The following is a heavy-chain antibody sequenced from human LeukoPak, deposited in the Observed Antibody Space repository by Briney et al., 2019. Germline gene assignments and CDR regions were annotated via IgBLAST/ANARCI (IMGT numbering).Heavy chain of an antibody. V-gene: IGHV1-69*05. J-gene: IGHJ5*02. CDR2: IIPIFGTA. Sequence: SVKVSCKASGGTFSSYAISWVRQAPGQGLEWMGRIIPIFGTANYAQKFQGRVTITTDESTSTAYMELSSLRSEDTAVYYCAGAAAAAPYGFDPWGQGTLVTVSS. CDR3: AGAAAAAPYGFDP. CDR1: GGTFSSYA. D-gene: IGHD6-13*01.